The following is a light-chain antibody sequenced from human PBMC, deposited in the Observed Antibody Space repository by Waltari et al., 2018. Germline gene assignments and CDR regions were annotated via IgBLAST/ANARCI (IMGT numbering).Light chain of an antibody. CDR1: SHDVGGYNS. J-gene: IGLJ2*01. CDR2: DVS. V-gene: IGLV2-14*01. CDR3: SSQSSNDVVL. Sequence: QSALTQPASVSGSPGQSVTIFCAGISHDVGGYNSVSWYQEHPVQAPRVIIYDVSDRPSGVSDRFSCSKSGNTASLTISGLQAEDEADYYCSSQSSNDVVLFGGGTKLTVL.